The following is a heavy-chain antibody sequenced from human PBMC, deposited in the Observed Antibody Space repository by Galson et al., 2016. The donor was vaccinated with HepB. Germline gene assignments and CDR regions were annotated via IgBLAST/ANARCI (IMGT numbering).Heavy chain of an antibody. CDR2: FSSSTGNI. CDR3: ARDRSPYEPLGLDY. J-gene: IGHJ4*02. Sequence: SLRLSCAASGFTVSGTYMSWARQAPGKGLEWVSYFSSSTGNILYPDSVKGRFTVSRDNAKNSLVLLMNSLRADDTAVYYCARDRSPYEPLGLDYWGQGTLVTVS. CDR1: GFTVSGTY. D-gene: IGHD3-16*01. V-gene: IGHV3-11*06.